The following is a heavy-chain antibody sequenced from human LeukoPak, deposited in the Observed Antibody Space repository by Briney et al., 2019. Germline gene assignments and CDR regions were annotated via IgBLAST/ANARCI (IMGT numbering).Heavy chain of an antibody. J-gene: IGHJ4*02. V-gene: IGHV3-7*03. CDR2: IKQEGSEK. Sequence: GGSLRLSCVASGFTLSSYWMSWVCQAPGEGLEWVANIKQEGSEKYYVDSVKGRFTISRDKAENSLYLQMNSLRAKDTAVYYCARDLQLDFDYWGQGTLVTVSS. D-gene: IGHD5-18*01. CDR1: GFTLSSYW. CDR3: ARDLQLDFDY.